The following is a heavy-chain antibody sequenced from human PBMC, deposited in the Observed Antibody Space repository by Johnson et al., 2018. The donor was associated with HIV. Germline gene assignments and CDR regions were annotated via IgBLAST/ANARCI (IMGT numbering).Heavy chain of an antibody. CDR1: GFTFSSYG. D-gene: IGHD4/OR15-4a*01. V-gene: IGHV3-30*18. CDR3: AKSPGKDHGGNSGGFDI. J-gene: IGHJ3*02. Sequence: QVRLVETGGGLIQPGRSLRLSCAASGFTFSSYGMHWVRQAPGKGLEWVAIISYDGSNKYYRDSVKGRFTISRDNSKNTLYLQMNSLRVEDTAVYYCAKSPGKDHGGNSGGFDIWGQGTMVTVSS. CDR2: ISYDGSNK.